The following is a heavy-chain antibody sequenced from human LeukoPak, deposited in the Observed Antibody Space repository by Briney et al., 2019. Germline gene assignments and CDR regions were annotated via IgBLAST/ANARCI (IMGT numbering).Heavy chain of an antibody. CDR2: ISGCGGST. J-gene: IGHJ4*02. CDR3: AKAVDPLLWFGELLYTTFDY. CDR1: GFNLSRLA. D-gene: IGHD3-10*01. Sequence: GFPRPSCAGSGFNLSRLAMCWVRQAPGEGLGGVSAISGCGGSTYYADSVKGRFTISRDNSKNTLYLQMNSLRAEDTAVYYCAKAVDPLLWFGELLYTTFDYWGQGTLVTVSS. V-gene: IGHV3-23*01.